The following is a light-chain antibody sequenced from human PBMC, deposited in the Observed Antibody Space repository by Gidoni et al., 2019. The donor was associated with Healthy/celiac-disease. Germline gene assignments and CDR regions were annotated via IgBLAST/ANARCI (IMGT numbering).Light chain of an antibody. Sequence: DLQMPQSPSCLSASVGDRVTITCRASQSISSYLKWYQQKPGKAPKLLIYAASSLQSGVPSRFSGSGSGTDLTLTISSLQPEDFATYYCQQSYSTPLTFGGGTKVEIK. CDR1: QSISSY. CDR2: AAS. J-gene: IGKJ4*01. CDR3: QQSYSTPLT. V-gene: IGKV1-39*01.